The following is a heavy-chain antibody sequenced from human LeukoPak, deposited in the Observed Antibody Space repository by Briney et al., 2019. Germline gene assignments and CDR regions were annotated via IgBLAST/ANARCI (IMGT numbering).Heavy chain of an antibody. CDR2: IYYSGST. CDR1: GGSISSSSYY. Sequence: SETLSLTCTVSGGSISSSSYYWGWIRQPPGKGLEWIGSIYYSGSTNYNPSLKSRVTISLDTSKNHFSLKLSSVTAADTAVYYCARLAWYFSGSDAFDVWGQGTMVTVSS. J-gene: IGHJ3*01. CDR3: ARLAWYFSGSDAFDV. D-gene: IGHD3-10*01. V-gene: IGHV4-39*02.